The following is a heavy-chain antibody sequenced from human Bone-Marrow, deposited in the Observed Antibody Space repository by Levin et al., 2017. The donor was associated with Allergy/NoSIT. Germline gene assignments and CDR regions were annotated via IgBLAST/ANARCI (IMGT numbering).Heavy chain of an antibody. CDR2: IKEDGSEK. D-gene: IGHD2-2*01. J-gene: IGHJ4*02. V-gene: IGHV3-7*01. Sequence: PGGSLRLSCAASGFTLSDSWMSWVRQAPGKGLEWVANIKEDGSEKYYATTVKGRFTISRDNAKNSLYLQMNSLRAEDTAVYYGARYANLGKWGQGTLVTVSS. CDR1: GFTLSDSW. CDR3: ARYANLGK.